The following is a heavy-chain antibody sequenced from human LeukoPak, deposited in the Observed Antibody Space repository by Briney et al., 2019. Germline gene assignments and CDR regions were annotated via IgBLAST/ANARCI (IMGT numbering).Heavy chain of an antibody. CDR2: INHSGST. Sequence: PETLSLTCAVYGGSFSGYYWSWIRQPPGKGLEWIGEINHSGSTNYNPSLKSRVTISVDTSKIQFSLKLSSVTAADTAVYYCARGLSACSSPSCHYDAFDIWGQGTMVTVSS. CDR3: ARGLSACSSPSCHYDAFDI. J-gene: IGHJ3*02. V-gene: IGHV4-34*01. D-gene: IGHD2-2*01. CDR1: GGSFSGYY.